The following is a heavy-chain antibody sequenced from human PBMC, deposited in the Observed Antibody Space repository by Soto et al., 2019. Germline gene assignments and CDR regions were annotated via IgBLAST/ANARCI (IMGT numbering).Heavy chain of an antibody. D-gene: IGHD6-13*01. CDR3: ARGGFCSSWRFDY. J-gene: IGHJ4*02. V-gene: IGHV1-18*04. CDR1: GYRFTSNA. Sequence: ASVKVSCKTSGYRFTSNAITWVRQAPGQGLEWMGWISTYSGDPNYAQKFQGRVTMTTDTSTSTVYMEVSSLRSEDTAVYYCARGGFCSSWRFDYWGQGTLVTVSS. CDR2: ISTYSGDP.